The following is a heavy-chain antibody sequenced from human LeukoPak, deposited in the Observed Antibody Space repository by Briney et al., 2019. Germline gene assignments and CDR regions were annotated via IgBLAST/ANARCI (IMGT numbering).Heavy chain of an antibody. V-gene: IGHV3-53*01. CDR2: IYSGGST. Sequence: PGGSLRLSCAASGFTVNNNYMNWVRQAPGKGLEWVSVIYSGGSTFYADSVKGRFTISRDNSKNTLYLQMNSLRAEDTAVYYCARSRSGVGRPLSREIDYWGQGTLVTVSS. J-gene: IGHJ4*02. CDR3: ARSRSGVGRPLSREIDY. CDR1: GFTVNNNY. D-gene: IGHD3-3*01.